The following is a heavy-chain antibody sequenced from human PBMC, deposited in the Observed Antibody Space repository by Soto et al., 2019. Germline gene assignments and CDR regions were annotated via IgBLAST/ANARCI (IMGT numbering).Heavy chain of an antibody. CDR1: GFTFTSSA. V-gene: IGHV1-58*01. CDR2: IVVGSGNT. J-gene: IGHJ6*02. Sequence: SVKVSCKASGFTFTSSAVQWVRQARGQRLEWIGWIVVGSGNTNYAQKFQERVTITRDMSTSTAYMELSSLRSEDTAVYYCAAEAGNLYYYYYGMDVWGQGTTVTVS. CDR3: AAEAGNLYYYYYGMDV. D-gene: IGHD1-1*01.